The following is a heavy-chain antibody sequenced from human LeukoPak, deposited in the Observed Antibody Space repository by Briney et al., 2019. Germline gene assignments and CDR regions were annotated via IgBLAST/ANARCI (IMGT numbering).Heavy chain of an antibody. CDR3: ARENVDPSGDYYTDYGMDV. CDR1: GYTFTSYA. J-gene: IGHJ6*02. CDR2: INTNTGNP. D-gene: IGHD3-3*01. Sequence: GASVKVSCKASGYTFTSYAMNWVRQAPGQGLEWMGWINTNTGNPTYAQGFTGRFVFSLDTSVSTAYLQISSLKAEDTAVYYCARENVDPSGDYYTDYGMDVRGQGTTVTVSS. V-gene: IGHV7-4-1*02.